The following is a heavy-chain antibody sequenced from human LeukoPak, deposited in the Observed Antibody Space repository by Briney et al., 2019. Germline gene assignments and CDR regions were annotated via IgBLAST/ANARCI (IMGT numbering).Heavy chain of an antibody. J-gene: IGHJ4*02. D-gene: IGHD6-13*01. V-gene: IGHV4-34*01. CDR2: INHSGST. CDR1: GGSFSGYY. CDR3: ASFGFRRIAAAGTAY. Sequence: SETLSLTCAVYGGSFSGYYWSWIRQPPGKGLEWIGEINHSGSTNYNPSLKSRVTISVDTSKNQFSLKLSSVTAADTAVYYCASFGFRRIAAAGTAYWGQGTLVTVSS.